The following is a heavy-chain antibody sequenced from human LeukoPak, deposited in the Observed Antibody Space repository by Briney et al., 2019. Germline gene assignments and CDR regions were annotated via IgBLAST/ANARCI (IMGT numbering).Heavy chain of an antibody. CDR1: GYTFTSYG. Sequence: ASVKVSCKASGYTFTSYGISWVRQAPGQGLEWMGWISAYNGNTNYAQKLQGRVTMTTDTSTSTAYMELSRLRSDDTAVYYCARDIIGAGQEDYWGQGTLVTVSS. CDR2: ISAYNGNT. CDR3: ARDIIGAGQEDY. V-gene: IGHV1-18*01. J-gene: IGHJ4*02. D-gene: IGHD1-26*01.